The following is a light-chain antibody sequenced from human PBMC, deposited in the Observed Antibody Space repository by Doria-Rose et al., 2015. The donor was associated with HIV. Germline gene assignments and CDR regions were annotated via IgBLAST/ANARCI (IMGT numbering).Light chain of an antibody. CDR3: QQYGTSWT. CDR2: DGS. CDR1: QSFSSTY. J-gene: IGKJ1*01. Sequence: TQSPGTLSLSPGERATLSCRASQSFSSTYLAWYQQKPGQAPSLLIYDGSTRATGIPDRFSASWSVTDFTLTINRLEPEDFALYYCQQYGTSWTFGQGTKVEI. V-gene: IGKV3-20*01.